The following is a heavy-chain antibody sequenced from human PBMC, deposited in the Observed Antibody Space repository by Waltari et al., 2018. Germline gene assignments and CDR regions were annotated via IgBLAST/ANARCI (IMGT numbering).Heavy chain of an antibody. J-gene: IGHJ1*01. CDR1: GVSLTDYY. Sequence: QVQLQQWGAGLVRPSETLSLTCDVYGVSLTDYYWTWIRQSPGKGLEWMGDTNLGDITYSNHSLENRVTILLDKSKTQFSLRLDSVTAADTAVYYCVTGPRDKWVGRYSGEFFHHWGPGTLVTVSS. D-gene: IGHD3-9*01. V-gene: IGHV4-34*02. CDR2: TNLGDIT. CDR3: VTGPRDKWVGRYSGEFFHH.